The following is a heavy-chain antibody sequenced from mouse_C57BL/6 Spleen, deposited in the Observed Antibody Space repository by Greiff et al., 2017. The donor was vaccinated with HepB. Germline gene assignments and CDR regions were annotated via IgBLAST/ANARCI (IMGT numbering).Heavy chain of an antibody. J-gene: IGHJ2*01. CDR1: GFTFTDYY. Sequence: EVQRVESGGGLVQPGGSLSLSCAASGFTFTDYYMSWVRQPPGKALEWLGFIRNKANGYTTEYSASVKGRFTISRDNSQSIIYLQMNALRAEDSATYYCARYEGFYYDYDGGWCGNWGQGTTLTVSS. CDR2: IRNKANGYTT. D-gene: IGHD2-4*01. CDR3: ARYEGFYYDYDGGWCGN. V-gene: IGHV7-3*01.